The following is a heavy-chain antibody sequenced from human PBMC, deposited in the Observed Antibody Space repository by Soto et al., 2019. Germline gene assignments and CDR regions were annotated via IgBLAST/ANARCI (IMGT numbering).Heavy chain of an antibody. J-gene: IGHJ4*02. CDR1: GFTFSSYA. CDR3: AKDCGYSSSWYYFDY. Sequence: GGSLRLSCAASGFTFSSYAMSWVRQAPGKGLEWVAVISYDGSNKYYADSVKGRFTISRDNSKNTLYLQMNSLRAEDTAVYYCAKDCGYSSSWYYFDYWGQGTLVTVS. CDR2: ISYDGSNK. D-gene: IGHD6-13*01. V-gene: IGHV3-30*18.